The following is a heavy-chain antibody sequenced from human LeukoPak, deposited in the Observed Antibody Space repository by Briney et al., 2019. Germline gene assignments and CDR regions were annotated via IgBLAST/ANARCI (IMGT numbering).Heavy chain of an antibody. V-gene: IGHV1-69*05. D-gene: IGHD3-3*01. Sequence: SVKVSCKASGGTFSSYAVSWVRQAPGQGLEWMGGIIPIFGTATYAQKFQGRVTITTDESTSTAYMELSSLRSEDTAVYYCARPIRTIFGVVMPDAFDIWGQGTMVTVSS. CDR3: ARPIRTIFGVVMPDAFDI. CDR2: IIPIFGTA. J-gene: IGHJ3*02. CDR1: GGTFSSYA.